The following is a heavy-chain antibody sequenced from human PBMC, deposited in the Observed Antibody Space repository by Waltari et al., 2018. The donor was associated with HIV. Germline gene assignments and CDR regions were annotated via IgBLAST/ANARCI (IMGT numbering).Heavy chain of an antibody. CDR1: GFTFKTYS. V-gene: IGHV3-23*01. Sequence: QLLQSGGDLVRPGGSLRLSCVASGFTFKTYSITWVRQAPGKGLEGVAEMSGRGNGIDYRDSVKGRFTISRDNSKNTLYLQMNSLGVEDTGVYYCAKDGGSYSGWLHPWGQGTLVTVSS. D-gene: IGHD3-10*01. CDR3: AKDGGSYSGWLHP. J-gene: IGHJ5*02. CDR2: MSGRGNGI.